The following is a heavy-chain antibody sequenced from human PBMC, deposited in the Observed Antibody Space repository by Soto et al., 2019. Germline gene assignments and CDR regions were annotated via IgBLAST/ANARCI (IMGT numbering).Heavy chain of an antibody. Sequence: PSETLSLTCAVSGTSISSTFWWTWVRQPPGKGLEWIGYIFYSGSTYYNPSLKSRVTMSLDKSNNQFSLRLRSVTAADTAVYYCASLPRRIVVSLLPIATWGQGILVTVSS. J-gene: IGHJ5*02. CDR2: IFYSGST. CDR3: ASLPRRIVVSLLPIAT. D-gene: IGHD2-21*01. CDR1: GTSISSTFW. V-gene: IGHV4-4*02.